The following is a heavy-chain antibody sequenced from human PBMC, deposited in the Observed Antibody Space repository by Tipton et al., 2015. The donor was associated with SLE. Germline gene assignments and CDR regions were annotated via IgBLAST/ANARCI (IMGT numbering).Heavy chain of an antibody. CDR1: GGSFSRFY. J-gene: IGHJ4*02. CDR3: ARDGAGATRY. CDR2: INHSGSP. D-gene: IGHD3-10*01. V-gene: IGHV4-34*09. Sequence: TLSLTCAVYGGSFSRFYWNWIRQPPGKGLEWIGEINHSGSPNYNPSLKSRVTISVDTSKSQFSLKLSSVTAADTAVYYCARDGAGATRYWGQGTLVTVSS.